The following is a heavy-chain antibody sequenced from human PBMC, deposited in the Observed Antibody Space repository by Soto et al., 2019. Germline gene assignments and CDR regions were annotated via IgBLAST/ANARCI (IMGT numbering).Heavy chain of an antibody. CDR3: ARVESDWANYDILTGPMRYFDY. Sequence: QVQLVQSGAEVKKPGASVKVSCKASGYTFTSYGISWVRQAPGQGLERMGWISAYNGNTNYAQKLQGRVTMTTDTATSTAYMELRSLRSDDTAVYYGARVESDWANYDILTGPMRYFDYWGQGTLVTVSS. D-gene: IGHD3-9*01. J-gene: IGHJ4*02. CDR2: ISAYNGNT. CDR1: GYTFTSYG. V-gene: IGHV1-18*01.